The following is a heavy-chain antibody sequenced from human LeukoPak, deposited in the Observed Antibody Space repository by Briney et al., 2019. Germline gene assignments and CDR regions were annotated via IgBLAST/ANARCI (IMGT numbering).Heavy chain of an antibody. CDR3: ARVLAAPNHYYFDY. V-gene: IGHV4-4*07. CDR2: IYTSGST. Sequence: PSETLSLTCTVSGGSISSYYWSWIRQPAGKGLEWIGRIYTSGSTNYNPSLKSRVTMSVDTSKNQFSLKLSSVTAADTAVYYCARVLAAPNHYYFDYWGQGTLVTVSS. D-gene: IGHD3-3*02. CDR1: GGSISSYY. J-gene: IGHJ4*02.